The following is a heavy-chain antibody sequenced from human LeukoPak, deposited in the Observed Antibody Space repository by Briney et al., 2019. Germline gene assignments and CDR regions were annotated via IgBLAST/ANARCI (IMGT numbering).Heavy chain of an antibody. Sequence: GGSLRLSCAASGFTFSSYGMHWVRQAPGKGLEWVAVIWYDGSNKYYADSVKGRFTISRDNSKNTLYLQMNSLRAEDTAVYYCAKGLYYCDSSGYPNWGQGTLVTVSS. D-gene: IGHD3-22*01. J-gene: IGHJ4*02. CDR2: IWYDGSNK. CDR1: GFTFSSYG. CDR3: AKGLYYCDSSGYPN. V-gene: IGHV3-30*02.